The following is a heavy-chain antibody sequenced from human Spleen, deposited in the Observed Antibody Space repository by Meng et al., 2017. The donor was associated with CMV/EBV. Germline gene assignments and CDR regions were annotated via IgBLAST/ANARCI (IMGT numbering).Heavy chain of an antibody. CDR1: GGSFSGYY. CDR2: INHSGST. Sequence: HVQLQQWGAGLLKHSETLSLTCAVYGGSFSGYYWSWIRQPPGKGLEWIGEINHSGSTNYNPSLKSRVTISVDTSKNQFSLKLSSVTAADTAVYYCASGSSVAGTWYFDYWGQGTLVTVSS. CDR3: ASGSSVAGTWYFDY. D-gene: IGHD6-19*01. V-gene: IGHV4-34*01. J-gene: IGHJ4*02.